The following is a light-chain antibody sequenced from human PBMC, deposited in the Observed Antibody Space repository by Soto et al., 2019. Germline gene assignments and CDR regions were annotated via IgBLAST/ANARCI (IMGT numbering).Light chain of an antibody. J-gene: IGKJ2*01. CDR1: QSVNIY. Sequence: MTQSPSSLSASPGDRATLSGRASQSVNIYLAWYQQKPGQAPRILIFGASYRATGIPARFSGSGSGTEFTLTISSLQSEDFAVYNCQQYKKWPRTFGQGTKVEIK. V-gene: IGKV3D-15*01. CDR3: QQYKKWPRT. CDR2: GAS.